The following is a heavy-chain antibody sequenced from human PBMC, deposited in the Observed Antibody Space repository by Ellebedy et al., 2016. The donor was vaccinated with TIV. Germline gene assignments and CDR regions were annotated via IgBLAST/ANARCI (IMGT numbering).Heavy chain of an antibody. CDR1: GGSISSSSYY. Sequence: GSLRLXXTVSGGSISSSSYYWGWIRQPPGKGLEWIGSIYYSGSTYYNPSLKSRVTISVDTSKNQFSLKLSSVTAADTAVYYCARPNYIWGSYRHINWFDPWGQGTLVTVSS. CDR2: IYYSGST. D-gene: IGHD3-16*02. CDR3: ARPNYIWGSYRHINWFDP. J-gene: IGHJ5*02. V-gene: IGHV4-39*01.